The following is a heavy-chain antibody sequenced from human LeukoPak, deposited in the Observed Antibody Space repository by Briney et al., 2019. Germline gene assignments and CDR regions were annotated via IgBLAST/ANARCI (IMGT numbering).Heavy chain of an antibody. D-gene: IGHD6-19*01. J-gene: IGHJ4*02. Sequence: GSLRLSCAASGFTFRSDWMSWIRQPPGKGLEWIGYIYYSGSTNYNPSLKSRVTISVDTSKNQFSLKLSSVTAADTAVYYCARGDSSGWYGVLFDYWGQGTLVTVSS. V-gene: IGHV4-59*01. CDR1: GFTFRSDW. CDR2: IYYSGST. CDR3: ARGDSSGWYGVLFDY.